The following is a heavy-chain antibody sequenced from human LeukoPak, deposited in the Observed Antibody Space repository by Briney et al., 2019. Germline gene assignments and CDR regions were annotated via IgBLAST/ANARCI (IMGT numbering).Heavy chain of an antibody. D-gene: IGHD3-22*01. V-gene: IGHV2-70*11. Sequence: SGPTLVKPTQTLTLTCTFSGFSLSTSGMCVSWIRQPPGKALEWLARIDWDDDKYYSTSLKTRLTISKDTSKNQVVLTMTNMDPVGTATYYCARIHYYDSSGFFDYWGQGTLVTVSS. CDR2: IDWDDDK. CDR3: ARIHYYDSSGFFDY. CDR1: GFSLSTSGMC. J-gene: IGHJ4*02.